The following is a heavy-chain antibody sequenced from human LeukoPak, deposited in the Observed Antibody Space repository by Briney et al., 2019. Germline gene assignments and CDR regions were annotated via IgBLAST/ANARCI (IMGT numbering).Heavy chain of an antibody. Sequence: GASVKVSCKASGYTFTSYFMHWVRQAPGQGPEWMGLINPSGGSTSYAQKFQGRVTMTRDTSTSTVYMELSSLRSEDTAVFYCARTPNDFWSGYPYYYYGMDVWGQGTTVTVSS. J-gene: IGHJ6*02. CDR1: GYTFTSYF. D-gene: IGHD3-3*01. V-gene: IGHV1-46*01. CDR2: INPSGGST. CDR3: ARTPNDFWSGYPYYYYGMDV.